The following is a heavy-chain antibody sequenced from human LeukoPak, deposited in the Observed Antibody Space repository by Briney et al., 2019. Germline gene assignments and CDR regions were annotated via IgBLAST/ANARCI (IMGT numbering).Heavy chain of an antibody. CDR3: ARETEAWFDP. CDR2: IIPIFGTA. Sequence: SVKVSCKASGGTFSSYGISWVRQAPGQGLEWMGGIIPIFGTANYAQKFQGRVTITADESTSTAYMELSSLRSEDTAVYYCARETEAWFDPWGQGTLVTVSS. V-gene: IGHV1-69*13. J-gene: IGHJ5*02. CDR1: GGTFSSYG.